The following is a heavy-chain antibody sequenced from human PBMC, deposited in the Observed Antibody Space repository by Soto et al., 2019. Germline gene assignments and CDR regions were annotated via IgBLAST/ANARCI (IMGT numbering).Heavy chain of an antibody. CDR2: IYYSGST. CDR1: GDSINTPHYY. V-gene: IGHV4-30-4*01. CDR3: ARLRRWYHDY. J-gene: IGHJ4*02. Sequence: PSETLSLTCTVSGDSINTPHYYWRWIRPPPGKGLEWIGYIYYSGSTYYNPSLKSRVTISVDRSKNQFSLKLSSVTAADTAVYYCARLRRWYHDYWGQGTLVTVSS. D-gene: IGHD6-13*01.